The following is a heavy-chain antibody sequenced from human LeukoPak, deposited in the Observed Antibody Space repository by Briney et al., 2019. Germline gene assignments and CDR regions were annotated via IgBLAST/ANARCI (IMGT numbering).Heavy chain of an antibody. CDR1: GDSISSSNW. J-gene: IGHJ5*02. CDR3: ASSEYSSAANWFDP. V-gene: IGHV4-4*02. CDR2: IYHSGST. Sequence: PSGTLSLTCAVSGDSISSSNWWSWVRQPPGKGLEWIGEIYHSGSTNYNPSLKSRVTISVDKSKNQFSLKLSSVTAADTAVYYCASSEYSSAANWFDPWGQGTLVTVSS. D-gene: IGHD6-6*01.